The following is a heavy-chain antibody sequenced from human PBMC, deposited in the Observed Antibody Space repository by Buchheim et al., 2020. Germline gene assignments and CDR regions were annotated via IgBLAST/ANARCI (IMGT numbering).Heavy chain of an antibody. CDR1: GGSISSGDYY. CDR2: IYYSGST. D-gene: IGHD3-22*01. V-gene: IGHV4-30-4*01. CDR3: AREERGYGYYDSSGRPYFDL. J-gene: IGHJ2*01. Sequence: QVQLQESGPGLVKPSQTLSLTCTVSGGSISSGDYYWSWIRQPPGKGLEWIGYIYYSGSTYYNPSLKSRVTISVNTSKNQFSLKLSSVTAADTAVYYCAREERGYGYYDSSGRPYFDLWGRGTL.